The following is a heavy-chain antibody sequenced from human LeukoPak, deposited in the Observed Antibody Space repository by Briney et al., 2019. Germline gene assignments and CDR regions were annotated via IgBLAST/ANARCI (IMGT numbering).Heavy chain of an antibody. CDR3: AKGLAYTGYDYWFDA. D-gene: IGHD5-12*01. J-gene: IGHJ5*02. CDR2: ISGSGAYS. CDR1: GFTFSNYG. Sequence: GGTLRLSCAASGFTFSNYGMNWVRQAPGKGLEWVSGISGSGAYSYYADSVKGRFTISRDNSKNTLYMQMNSLRAADTAVYYCAKGLAYTGYDYWFDAWGQGTLVTVSS. V-gene: IGHV3-23*01.